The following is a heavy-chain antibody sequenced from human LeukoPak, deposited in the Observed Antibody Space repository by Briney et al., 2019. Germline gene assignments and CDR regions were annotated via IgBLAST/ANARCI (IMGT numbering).Heavy chain of an antibody. CDR2: ISYDGGNK. Sequence: PGRSLRLSCAPSGFTFSSYGMHWVRQAPGKGLEWVAVISYDGGNKYYADSVKGRFTISRDNSKNTLYLQMNSLRAEDTAVYYCAKLGGGGMTTVTPSDYWGQGTLVTVSS. CDR3: AKLGGGGMTTVTPSDY. D-gene: IGHD4-17*01. CDR1: GFTFSSYG. J-gene: IGHJ4*02. V-gene: IGHV3-30*18.